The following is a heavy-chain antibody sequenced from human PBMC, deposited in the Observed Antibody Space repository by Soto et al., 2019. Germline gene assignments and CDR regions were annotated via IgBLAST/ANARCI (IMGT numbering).Heavy chain of an antibody. CDR2: IYYSGST. V-gene: IGHV4-31*03. CDR3: ARDSGYYYDSSGYYYFDY. Sequence: QVQLQESGPGLVKPSQTLSLTCTVSGGSISSGGYYWSWIRQHPGKGLEWIGYIYYSGSTYYNPSLTSRVTISVDTSKNQFSLKLSSVTAADTAVYYCARDSGYYYDSSGYYYFDYWGQGTLVTVSS. CDR1: GGSISSGGYY. D-gene: IGHD3-22*01. J-gene: IGHJ4*02.